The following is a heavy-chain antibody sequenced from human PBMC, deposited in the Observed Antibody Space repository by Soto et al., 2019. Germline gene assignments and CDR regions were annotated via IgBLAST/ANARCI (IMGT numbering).Heavy chain of an antibody. CDR3: ARDQNPAMSSHYYGMDV. J-gene: IGHJ6*02. CDR2: ISDDGVYK. D-gene: IGHD5-18*01. Sequence: QVQLVESGGGVVQPGRSLRLSCAASGFSFSSYAIHRVRQAPGKGLEWVVVISDDGVYKFYADSVKGRVTISRDNSKNTLSLQVDSLRVEDTAVYYCARDQNPAMSSHYYGMDVWGQGTTVTVSS. V-gene: IGHV3-30-3*01. CDR1: GFSFSSYA.